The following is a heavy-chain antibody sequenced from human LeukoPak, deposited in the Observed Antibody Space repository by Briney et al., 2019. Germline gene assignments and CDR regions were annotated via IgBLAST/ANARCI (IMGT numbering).Heavy chain of an antibody. Sequence: SETLSLTCAAYGGSFSGYYWSWIRQPPGKGLEWIGEINHSGSTNYNPSLKSRVTISVDTSKNQFSLELSSVTAADTAVYYCARGTDDAFDIWGQGTMVTVSS. CDR2: INHSGST. CDR3: ARGTDDAFDI. V-gene: IGHV4-34*01. CDR1: GGSFSGYY. J-gene: IGHJ3*02.